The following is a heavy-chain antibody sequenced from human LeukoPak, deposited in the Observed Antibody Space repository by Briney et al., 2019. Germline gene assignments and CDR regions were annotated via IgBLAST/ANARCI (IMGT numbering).Heavy chain of an antibody. Sequence: PSGTLSLTCTVSGGSISSYYWSWIRQPPGKGLEWIGYIYYSGSTNYNPSLKSRVTISVDTSKNQLSLKLSSVTAADTAVYYCARATVTRGAYYYYYMDVWGKGTTVTVSS. V-gene: IGHV4-59*01. CDR2: IYYSGST. J-gene: IGHJ6*03. CDR3: ARATVTRGAYYYYYMDV. D-gene: IGHD4-11*01. CDR1: GGSISSYY.